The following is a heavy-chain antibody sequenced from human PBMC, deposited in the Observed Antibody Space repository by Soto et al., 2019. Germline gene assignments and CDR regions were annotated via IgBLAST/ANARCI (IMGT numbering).Heavy chain of an antibody. CDR2: IGTAGDT. CDR1: GFTFSSYD. J-gene: IGHJ6*02. Sequence: EVQLVESGGGLVQPGGSLRLSCAASGFTFSSYDMHWVRQATGKGLEWVSAIGTAGDTYYPGSVKGRFTISRENAKKSLYLQMNSLRAEDTAVYYCARVLSGYSSSRTYYYYGMDVWGQGTTVTVSS. V-gene: IGHV3-13*01. CDR3: ARVLSGYSSSRTYYYYGMDV. D-gene: IGHD6-13*01.